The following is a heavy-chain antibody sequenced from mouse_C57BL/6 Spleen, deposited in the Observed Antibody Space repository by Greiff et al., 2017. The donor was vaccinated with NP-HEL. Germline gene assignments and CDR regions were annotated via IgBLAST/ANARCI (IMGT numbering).Heavy chain of an antibody. D-gene: IGHD1-1*01. V-gene: IGHV1-55*01. CDR1: GYTFTSYW. CDR2: IYPGSGST. Sequence: QVQLQQPGAELVKPGASVKMSCKASGYTFTSYWITWVKQRPGQGLEWIGDIYPGSGSTNYNEKFKSKATLTVDTSSSTAYMQLSSLTSEDSAVYYCARGEGYYGSIYPFDYWGQGTTLTVSS. J-gene: IGHJ2*01. CDR3: ARGEGYYGSIYPFDY.